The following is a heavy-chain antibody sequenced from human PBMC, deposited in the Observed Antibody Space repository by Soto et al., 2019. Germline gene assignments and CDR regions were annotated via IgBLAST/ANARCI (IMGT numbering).Heavy chain of an antibody. V-gene: IGHV3-33*01. Sequence: GSLRLSCATSGFTFSNFGMHWVRQAPGKGLEWVALIWYDGSNKYYADSVKGRFTISRDNSKNTLYLQMNSLRAEDTAVYYCARGIYDFWSGPGDAFDIWGQGTMVTVSS. J-gene: IGHJ3*02. CDR2: IWYDGSNK. CDR3: ARGIYDFWSGPGDAFDI. D-gene: IGHD3-3*01. CDR1: GFTFSNFG.